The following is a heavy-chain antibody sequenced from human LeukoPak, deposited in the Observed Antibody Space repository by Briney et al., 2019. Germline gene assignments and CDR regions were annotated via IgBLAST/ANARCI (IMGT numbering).Heavy chain of an antibody. Sequence: PGGSLRLSCAASGFTFSSYAMSWVRQAPGKGLEWVSAISGSGGSTYYADSVKGRFTISRDNSKSTLYLQMNSLRAEDTAVYYCAKSRQGGVPAAMRIFDYWGQGTLVTVSS. CDR2: ISGSGGST. V-gene: IGHV3-23*01. J-gene: IGHJ4*02. CDR1: GFTFSSYA. CDR3: AKSRQGGVPAAMRIFDY. D-gene: IGHD2-2*01.